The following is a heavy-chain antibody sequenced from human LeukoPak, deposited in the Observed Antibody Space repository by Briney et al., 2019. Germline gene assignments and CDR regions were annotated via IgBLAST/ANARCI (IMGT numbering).Heavy chain of an antibody. CDR3: ARGTGYSSSWYLAFDI. D-gene: IGHD6-13*01. V-gene: IGHV4-59*01. Sequence: SETLSLTCTVSGCSIRSYYWSWIRQPPGKGLEWIGYIYYSGSTNYNPSLKSRVTISVDTSKNQFSLKLSSVTAADTAVYYCARGTGYSSSWYLAFDIWGQGTMVTVSS. CDR2: IYYSGST. J-gene: IGHJ3*02. CDR1: GCSIRSYY.